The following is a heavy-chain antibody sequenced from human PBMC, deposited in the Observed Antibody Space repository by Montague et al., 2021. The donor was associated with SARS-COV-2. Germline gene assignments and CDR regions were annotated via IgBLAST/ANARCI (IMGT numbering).Heavy chain of an antibody. Sequence: SLRLSCAASGFTFSSYWMSWVRQAPGKGLEWVANIKQDGSEKYHVDSVKGQFTISRDNAKNSLYLQMNSLRAEDTAVYYCARDGFGGNSGYYYYGMDVWGQGTTVTVSS. CDR1: GFTFSSYW. J-gene: IGHJ6*02. CDR2: IKQDGSEK. CDR3: ARDGFGGNSGYYYYGMDV. V-gene: IGHV3-7*03. D-gene: IGHD4-23*01.